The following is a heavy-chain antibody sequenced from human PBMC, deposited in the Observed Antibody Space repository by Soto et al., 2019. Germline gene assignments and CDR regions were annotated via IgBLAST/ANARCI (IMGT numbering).Heavy chain of an antibody. CDR2: ISSSSSTI. J-gene: IGHJ6*03. V-gene: IGHV3-48*01. Sequence: PGGSLRLSCAASGFTCSSYSMNWVRQAPGKGLEWVSYISSSSSTIYYADSVKGRFTISRDNAKNSLYLQMNSLRAEDTAVYYCARDAIVATTYYYYYMDVWGKGTTVTVSS. CDR3: ARDAIVATTYYYYYMDV. D-gene: IGHD5-12*01. CDR1: GFTCSSYS.